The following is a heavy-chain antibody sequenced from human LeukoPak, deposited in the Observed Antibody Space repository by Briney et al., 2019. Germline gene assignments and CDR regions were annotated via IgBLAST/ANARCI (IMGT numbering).Heavy chain of an antibody. V-gene: IGHV4-39*02. J-gene: IGHJ6*02. CDR2: IYYSGST. CDR3: ARDNWLHYNKNWHYYGLDV. Sequence: SETLSLTCTVSGGSISSSSYYWGWIRQPPGKGLEWIGSIYYSGSTYYNPSLKSRVTISVDTSKNQFSLKLSSVTAADTAVYYCARDNWLHYNKNWHYYGLDVWGRGTTVTVSS. D-gene: IGHD1-1*01. CDR1: GGSISSSSYY.